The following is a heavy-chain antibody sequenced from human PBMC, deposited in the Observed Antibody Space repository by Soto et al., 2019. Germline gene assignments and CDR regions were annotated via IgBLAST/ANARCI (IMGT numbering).Heavy chain of an antibody. V-gene: IGHV3-23*01. Sequence: GGSLRLSCAASGFTFSSYAMSWVRQAPGKGLEWVSAMSGSGGSTYYADSVKRRFTISRDNSKNTLYLQMYSLRAAATAASYCATVLSPAIPPSFFDYWGQGTLVTVSS. CDR2: MSGSGGST. D-gene: IGHD2-2*01. J-gene: IGHJ4*02. CDR3: ATVLSPAIPPSFFDY. CDR1: GFTFSSYA.